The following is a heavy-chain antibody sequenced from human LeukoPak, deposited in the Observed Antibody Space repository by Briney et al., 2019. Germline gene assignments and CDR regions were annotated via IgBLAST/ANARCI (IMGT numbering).Heavy chain of an antibody. D-gene: IGHD2-2*01. CDR3: AKVSVEAVPVALAGYYYYYAMDV. CDR2: ISGSGEET. V-gene: IGHV3-23*01. J-gene: IGHJ6*04. Sequence: GGSLRLSCTASGFAFNSAAMTWVRQLPGKGLEWVSTISGSGEETYHADSVKGRFTISRDNSQNTVHLQMSGLRAADTAIYYCAKVSVEAVPVALAGYYYYYAMDVWGTGTTVTVSS. CDR1: GFAFNSAA.